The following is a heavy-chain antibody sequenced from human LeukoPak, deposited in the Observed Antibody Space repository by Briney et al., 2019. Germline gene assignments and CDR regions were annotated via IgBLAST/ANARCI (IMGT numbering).Heavy chain of an antibody. Sequence: GGSLRLSCAASGYTFSSYSINWVRQAPGKGLEWVSSISVRSNYIYYADSVRGRFRISRDDARDSLYLQMNSLRAEDTAVYYCVRLRRNSATSGFYYYYDFWGQGTLVTVSS. D-gene: IGHD3-22*01. V-gene: IGHV3-21*01. CDR1: GYTFSSYS. CDR2: ISVRSNYI. CDR3: VRLRRNSATSGFYYYYDF. J-gene: IGHJ4*02.